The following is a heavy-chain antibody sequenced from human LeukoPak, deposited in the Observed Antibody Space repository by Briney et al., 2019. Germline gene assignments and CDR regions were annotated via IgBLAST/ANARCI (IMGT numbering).Heavy chain of an antibody. CDR1: GFTFSNYA. J-gene: IGHJ4*02. D-gene: IGHD7-27*01. Sequence: GGSLRLSCAASGFTFSNYAMSWVRQAPGKGLEWVSSISSSSSYIYYADSVKGRFTISRDNSKNTLYLQMNSLRAEDTAVYYCAIDPNWGMDYWGQGVLVTVSS. V-gene: IGHV3-21*04. CDR2: ISSSSSYI. CDR3: AIDPNWGMDY.